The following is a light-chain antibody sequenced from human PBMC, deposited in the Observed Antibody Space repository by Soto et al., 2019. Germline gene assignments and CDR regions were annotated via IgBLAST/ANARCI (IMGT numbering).Light chain of an antibody. CDR3: QQSVIPPWT. CDR2: AAS. Sequence: DIQVTQSPSSLSASVGDRVTITCRSSQTLTIYLNCYQQKQGKAPNLLIYAASSLQSGVPSRFSGSGSGTDFTLTSSSLQPEDLATYYFQQSVIPPWTVGQGTQGEI. J-gene: IGKJ1*01. V-gene: IGKV1-39*01. CDR1: QTLTIY.